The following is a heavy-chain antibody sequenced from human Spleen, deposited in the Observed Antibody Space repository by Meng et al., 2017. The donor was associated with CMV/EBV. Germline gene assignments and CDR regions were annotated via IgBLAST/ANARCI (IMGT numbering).Heavy chain of an antibody. J-gene: IGHJ6*02. D-gene: IGHD2-2*01. Sequence: ASVKVSCKASGYTFTGYYMHWVRQAPGQGLEWMGIINPSGGSTSYAQKFQGRVTMTRDTSTSTVYMELSSLRSDDTAVYYCARAQGNCSRLSCYPFYYYGLDVWGQGTTVTVSS. V-gene: IGHV1-46*01. CDR3: ARAQGNCSRLSCYPFYYYGLDV. CDR2: INPSGGST. CDR1: GYTFTGYY.